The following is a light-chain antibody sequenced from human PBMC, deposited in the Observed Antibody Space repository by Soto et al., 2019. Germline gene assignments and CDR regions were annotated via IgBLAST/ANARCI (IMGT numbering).Light chain of an antibody. Sequence: QSVLTQPRSVSGSPGQSVTISCTGTSSDVGGYNSVFWYQQYPGKAPKLMIYGVNKRPSGVPDRFSGSKSGNTASLTISGLQAEDEADYYCCSSTVIYTVFGGGTKVTVL. CDR2: GVN. CDR3: CSSTVIYTV. CDR1: SSDVGGYNS. V-gene: IGLV2-11*01. J-gene: IGLJ2*01.